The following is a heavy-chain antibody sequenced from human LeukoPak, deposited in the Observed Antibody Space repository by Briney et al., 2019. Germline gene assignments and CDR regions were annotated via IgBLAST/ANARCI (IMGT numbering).Heavy chain of an antibody. J-gene: IGHJ4*02. Sequence: SETLSLTCAISGGSFSGYYWSWIRQPPGKGLEWIGEINHSGSTNYNPSLKSRVTISVDTSKNQLSLKLSSVTAADTAVYFCARGDFLATDNWGQGTLVTVSS. CDR2: INHSGST. D-gene: IGHD3/OR15-3a*01. V-gene: IGHV4-34*01. CDR3: ARGDFLATDN. CDR1: GGSFSGYY.